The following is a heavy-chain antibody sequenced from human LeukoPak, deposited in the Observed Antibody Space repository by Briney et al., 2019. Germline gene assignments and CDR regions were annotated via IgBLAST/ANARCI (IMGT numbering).Heavy chain of an antibody. J-gene: IGHJ6*03. CDR3: ARVGVAAAGSEHRYYYYYYMDV. CDR1: GFTFSSYW. V-gene: IGHV3-74*01. Sequence: GGSLRLSCAASGFTFSSYWMHWVRQAPGKGLVWVSRINSDGSSTSYADSVKGRFTISRDNAKNSLYLQMNSLRAEDTALYYCARVGVAAAGSEHRYYYYYYMDVWGKGTTVTVSS. D-gene: IGHD6-13*01. CDR2: INSDGSST.